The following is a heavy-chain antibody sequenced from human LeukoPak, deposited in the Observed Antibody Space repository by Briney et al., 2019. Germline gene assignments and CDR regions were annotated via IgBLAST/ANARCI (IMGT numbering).Heavy chain of an antibody. V-gene: IGHV3-30*18. D-gene: IGHD4-17*01. CDR3: AKDLDHDYDDYGLDY. CDR1: GFTFSSYG. CDR2: VSYDGINK. Sequence: PGRSLRLSCAASGFTFSSYGMHWVRQAPGKGLEWVALVSYDGINKYYADSVKGRFTISRDNSKNTLYLRMNSLRAEDTAVYSCAKDLDHDYDDYGLDYWGQGTLVTVSS. J-gene: IGHJ4*02.